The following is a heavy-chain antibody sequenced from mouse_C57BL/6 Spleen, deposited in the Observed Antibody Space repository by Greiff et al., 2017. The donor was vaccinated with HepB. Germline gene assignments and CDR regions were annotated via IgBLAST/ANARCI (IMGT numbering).Heavy chain of an antibody. V-gene: IGHV10-1*01. J-gene: IGHJ3*01. Sequence: EVKLVESGGGLVQPKGSLKLSCAASGFSFNTYAMNWVRQAPGKGLEWVARIRSKSNNYATYYADSVKDRFTISRDDSESMLYLQMNNLKTEDTAMYYCVAGGITSFAYWGQGTLVTVSA. D-gene: IGHD1-1*01. CDR1: GFSFNTYA. CDR3: VAGGITSFAY. CDR2: IRSKSNNYAT.